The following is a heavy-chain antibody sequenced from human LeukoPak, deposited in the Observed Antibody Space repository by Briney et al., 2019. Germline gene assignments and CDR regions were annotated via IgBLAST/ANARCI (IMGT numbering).Heavy chain of an antibody. CDR2: INSDGSTT. CDR3: ARDDYGGRGEFDY. V-gene: IGHV3-74*01. D-gene: IGHD4-23*01. J-gene: IGHJ4*02. Sequence: GGSLRLSCAASGFTFSSYWMHWVRQAPGKGLVWVSRINSDGSTTSYADSVKGRFTISRDNAKNTPYLQMNSLRAEDTAVYYCARDDYGGRGEFDYWGQGTLVTVSS. CDR1: GFTFSSYW.